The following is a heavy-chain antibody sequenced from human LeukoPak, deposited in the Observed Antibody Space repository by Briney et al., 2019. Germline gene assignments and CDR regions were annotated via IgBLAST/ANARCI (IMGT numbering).Heavy chain of an antibody. J-gene: IGHJ6*03. CDR2: TDHSGTT. CDR1: GGSFSGYY. Sequence: SETLSLTCVVYGGSFSGYYWSWIRQPPGKGLEWIGETDHSGTTNYNPSLKSRVTMSVDTSKNQFSLMVSSVTAADTAVYYCATGRNGVVPAPILGVGPWYNYHYMDVWGKGTTVTVSS. V-gene: IGHV4-34*01. CDR3: ATGRNGVVPAPILGVGPWYNYHYMDV. D-gene: IGHD2-2*02.